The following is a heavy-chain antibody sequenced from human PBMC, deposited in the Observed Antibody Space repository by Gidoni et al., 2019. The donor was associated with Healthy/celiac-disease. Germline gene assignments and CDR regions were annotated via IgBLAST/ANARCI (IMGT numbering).Heavy chain of an antibody. Sequence: QVQLQDSGPGLVKPSQTLSLTCQVAGASISTGSYYWSWRRQPAGKGLEWIGRIYTSGSTNYNPSLKSRVTISVDTSKNQFSLKLSSVTAADTAVYYCARDKDYYGSGSYWFDPWGQGTLVTVSS. CDR1: GASISTGSYY. D-gene: IGHD3-10*01. CDR2: IYTSGST. V-gene: IGHV4-61*02. CDR3: ARDKDYYGSGSYWFDP. J-gene: IGHJ5*02.